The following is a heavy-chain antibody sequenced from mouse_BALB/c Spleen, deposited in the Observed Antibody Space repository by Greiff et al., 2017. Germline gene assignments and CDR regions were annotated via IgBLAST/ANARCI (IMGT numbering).Heavy chain of an antibody. Sequence: VQLKQSGAELVKPGASVKLSCTASGFNIKDTYMHWVKQRPEQGLEWIGRIDPANGNTKYDPKFQGKATITADTSSNTAYLQLSSLTSEDTAVYYCARSGDGYFAWFAYWGQGTLVTVSA. J-gene: IGHJ3*01. CDR2: IDPANGNT. D-gene: IGHD2-3*01. CDR1: GFNIKDTY. CDR3: ARSGDGYFAWFAY. V-gene: IGHV14-3*02.